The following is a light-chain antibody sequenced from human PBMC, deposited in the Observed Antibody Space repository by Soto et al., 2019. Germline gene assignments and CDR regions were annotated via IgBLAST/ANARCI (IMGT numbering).Light chain of an antibody. CDR1: SSDVGAYNH. Sequence: QSVLTQPAPVSGSPGQSITISCTGTSSDVGAYNHVSWYQHHPGKAPKLMIYDVSNRPSGVSNRFSGSKSGTTASLTISGLQDEDEADYYCISYTDSSTFVFGTGTKVTVL. CDR2: DVS. V-gene: IGLV2-14*01. CDR3: ISYTDSSTFV. J-gene: IGLJ1*01.